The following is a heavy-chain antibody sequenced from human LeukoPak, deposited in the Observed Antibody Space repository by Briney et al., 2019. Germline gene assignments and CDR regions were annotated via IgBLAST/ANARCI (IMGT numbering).Heavy chain of an antibody. Sequence: SETLSLTCAVYGGSFSGYHWSWIRQPPGKGLEWIGEINHSGSTNYNPSLKSRVTISVDTSKNQFSLKLSSVTAADTAVYYCARFATVTPFDYWGQGTLVTVSS. CDR3: ARFATVTPFDY. V-gene: IGHV4-34*01. CDR1: GGSFSGYH. J-gene: IGHJ4*02. CDR2: INHSGST. D-gene: IGHD4-17*01.